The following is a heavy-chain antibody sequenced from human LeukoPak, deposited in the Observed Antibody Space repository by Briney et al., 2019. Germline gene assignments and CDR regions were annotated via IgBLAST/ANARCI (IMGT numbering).Heavy chain of an antibody. CDR1: GFTFSSYD. CDR3: AKRGGTESFYYYYYMDV. D-gene: IGHD2-15*01. V-gene: IGHV3-23*01. J-gene: IGHJ6*03. Sequence: GGSLRLSCAASGFTFSSYDMTWVRHTPGKGLEWVALISRSGGTTYYADSVKGLFTISRDNSKNTLYLQMNRLRDEDTAEYYCAKRGGTESFYYYYYMDVWGKGTTVTVSS. CDR2: ISRSGGTT.